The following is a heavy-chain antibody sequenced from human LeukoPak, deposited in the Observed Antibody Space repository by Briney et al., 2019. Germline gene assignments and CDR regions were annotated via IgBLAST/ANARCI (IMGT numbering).Heavy chain of an antibody. CDR2: ISAYNGNT. Sequence: ASVKVSCKASGYTFTSYGISWVRQAPGQGLEWMGCISAYNGNTNYAQKLQGRVTMTTDTSTSTAYMELRSLRSDDTAVYYCARGTRLYSSGWYGGQLPFDYWGQGTLVTVSS. CDR3: ARGTRLYSSGWYGGQLPFDY. CDR1: GYTFTSYG. V-gene: IGHV1-18*01. J-gene: IGHJ4*02. D-gene: IGHD6-19*01.